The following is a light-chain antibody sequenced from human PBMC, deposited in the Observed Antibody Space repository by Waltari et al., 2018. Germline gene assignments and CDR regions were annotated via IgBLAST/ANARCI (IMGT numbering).Light chain of an antibody. V-gene: IGLV1-51*01. CDR3: GTWDSSLSAGV. CDR1: SSNIGSNY. Sequence: QSVLTQPPSVSAAPGQKVTISCSGSSSNIGSNYVSWYQQPPGTAPKLLIYDNYKRPSGIPDRFSGSKSGASATLGITGLQTGDEADYYCGTWDSSLSAGVFGGGSKLTVL. J-gene: IGLJ2*01. CDR2: DNY.